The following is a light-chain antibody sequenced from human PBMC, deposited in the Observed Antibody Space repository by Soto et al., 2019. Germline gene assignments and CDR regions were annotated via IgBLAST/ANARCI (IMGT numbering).Light chain of an antibody. V-gene: IGKV3-15*01. J-gene: IGKJ1*01. CDR2: AAS. CDR3: HQYENCPWT. CDR1: QNINNN. Sequence: EIVMTQATVTLSVSPGERATLSCRASQNINNNLAWYQQKAGQGPRLLIYAASTRATGISARFSGSGSGTEFPLTSSSLQSEYSAVYYCHQYENCPWTFGQGTNVEIK.